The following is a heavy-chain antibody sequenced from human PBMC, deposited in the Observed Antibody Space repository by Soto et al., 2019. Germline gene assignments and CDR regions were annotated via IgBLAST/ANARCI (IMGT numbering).Heavy chain of an antibody. J-gene: IGHJ4*02. D-gene: IGHD2-15*01. CDR1: GFTFNKYA. Sequence: GGSLRLSCAASGFTFNKYAMSWVRRAPGKGLEWVSAISGSGISTYYADSVKGRFAISRDTSRNTLSLQMNSLRAEDTAVYYWAKDDPRAAPKSFASWGREALVAAPS. CDR2: ISGSGIST. V-gene: IGHV3-23*01. CDR3: AKDDPRAAPKSFAS.